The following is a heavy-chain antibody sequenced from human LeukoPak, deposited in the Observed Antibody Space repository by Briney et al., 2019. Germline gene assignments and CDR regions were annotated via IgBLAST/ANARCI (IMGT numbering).Heavy chain of an antibody. Sequence: GGSLRLSCAASGFTFSSYSMNWVRQAPGKGLEWVSYISGSSSTIYYADSVKGRFTISRDNAKNSLYLQMNSLRSEDTAVYYCAREPPPAYDFWSGFDYWGQGTLVTVSS. CDR2: ISGSSSTI. V-gene: IGHV3-48*01. J-gene: IGHJ4*02. D-gene: IGHD3-3*01. CDR1: GFTFSSYS. CDR3: AREPPPAYDFWSGFDY.